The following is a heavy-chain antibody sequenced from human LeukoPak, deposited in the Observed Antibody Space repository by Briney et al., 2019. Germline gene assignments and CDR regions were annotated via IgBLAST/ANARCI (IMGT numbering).Heavy chain of an antibody. D-gene: IGHD6-25*01. J-gene: IGHJ1*01. V-gene: IGHV4-34*01. CDR2: INHSGGT. CDR1: GGSFSGYY. CDR3: ARGQVRSSIGWYSQD. Sequence: SETLSLTCAVHGGSFSGYYWSWTRQAPGKGLEWIGEINHSGGTNYNPSLKSRVTISIDTSKNQFSLKVISVTAADTAVYYCARGQVRSSIGWYSQDWDQGALVTVSS.